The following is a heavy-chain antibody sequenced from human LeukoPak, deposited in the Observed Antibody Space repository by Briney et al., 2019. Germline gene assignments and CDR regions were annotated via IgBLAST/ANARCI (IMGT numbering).Heavy chain of an antibody. J-gene: IGHJ3*02. CDR1: GGSISSGGYS. V-gene: IGHV4-30-2*01. CDR3: ARGGDYGTGDAFDI. D-gene: IGHD4-17*01. Sequence: SETLSLTCAVSGGSISSGGYSWSWIRQPPGKGLKCIGYIYHSGSTYYNPSLKSRVTISVDRSKNQFSLKLSSVTAADTAVYYCARGGDYGTGDAFDIWGQGTMVTVSS. CDR2: IYHSGST.